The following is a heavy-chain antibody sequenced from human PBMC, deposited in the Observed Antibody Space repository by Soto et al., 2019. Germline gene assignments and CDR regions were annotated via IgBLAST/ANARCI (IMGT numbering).Heavy chain of an antibody. J-gene: IGHJ5*02. Sequence: SGPTLVNPTQTLTLTCTFSGFSLRTSGVGVGWILHPPGKALEWLALIYWNDDKRYSPSLXXRXTITKDTYKNQVVLTMTNMDPVDTATYSRAHSAGVRIAAAGGGPGRGPFDPWGQGTLVTVSS. D-gene: IGHD6-13*01. CDR1: GFSLRTSGVG. CDR3: AHSAGVRIAAAGGGPGRGPFDP. V-gene: IGHV2-5*01. CDR2: IYWNDDK.